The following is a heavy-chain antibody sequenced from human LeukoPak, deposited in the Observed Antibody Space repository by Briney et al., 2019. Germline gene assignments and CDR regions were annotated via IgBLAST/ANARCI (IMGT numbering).Heavy chain of an antibody. V-gene: IGHV1-24*01. CDR1: GYTLTELS. J-gene: IGHJ6*02. CDR2: FDPEDGET. Sequence: ASVKVSCKVSGYTLTELSMHWVRQAPGKGLEWMGGFDPEDGETIYAQKFQGRVTMTEDTSTDTAYMELSSLRSEDTALYYCATDRPGRAYYYYGMDVWGQGTTVTVSS. CDR3: ATDRPGRAYYYYGMDV.